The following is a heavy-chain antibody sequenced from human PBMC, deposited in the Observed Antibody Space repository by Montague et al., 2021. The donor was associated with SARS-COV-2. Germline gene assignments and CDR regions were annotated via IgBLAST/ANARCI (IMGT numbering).Heavy chain of an antibody. J-gene: IGHJ6*02. V-gene: IGHV3-21*01. CDR2: ISSSSSYI. CDR3: ARDQQLVLGYYYGMDV. Sequence: SLRLSCAASGFTLSSYSMNWVHQAPGKGLEWVSSISSSSSYIYYADSVKGRFAISRDNAKNSLYLQMNSLRAEDTAVYYCARDQQLVLGYYYGMDVWGQGTTVTVSS. CDR1: GFTLSSYS. D-gene: IGHD6-13*01.